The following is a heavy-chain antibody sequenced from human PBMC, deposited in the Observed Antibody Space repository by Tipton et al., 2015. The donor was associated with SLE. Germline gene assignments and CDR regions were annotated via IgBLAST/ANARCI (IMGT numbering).Heavy chain of an antibody. CDR1: GFTFSSYG. Sequence: SLRLSCAASGFTFSSYGMHWVRQAPGKGLEWVAFIRYDGSNKYYEDSVKGRFTISRDNSKKTLYLQMNSLRAEDTAVYYCAKPELGTFDTWGQGTLVPVSS. D-gene: IGHD7-27*01. CDR3: AKPELGTFDT. J-gene: IGHJ4*02. CDR2: IRYDGSNK. V-gene: IGHV3-30*02.